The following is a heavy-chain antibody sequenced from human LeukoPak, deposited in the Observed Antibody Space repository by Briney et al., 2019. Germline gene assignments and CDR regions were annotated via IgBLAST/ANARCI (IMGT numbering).Heavy chain of an antibody. D-gene: IGHD3-16*01. J-gene: IGHJ4*02. V-gene: IGHV4-4*02. CDR1: GGSINDSYW. Sequence: SETLSLTCAVSGGSINDSYWWSWVRQSPEKGLEWIGQIFHSGTTNYNPSLKGRVTMSVDGSESQFSLRLTSVTAADTAVYFCARGRNFIWGVWGQGTLVTVSS. CDR2: IFHSGTT. CDR3: ARGRNFIWGV.